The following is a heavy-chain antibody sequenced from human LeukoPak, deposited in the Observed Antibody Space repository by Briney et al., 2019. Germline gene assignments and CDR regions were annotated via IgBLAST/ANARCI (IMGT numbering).Heavy chain of an antibody. D-gene: IGHD6-6*01. CDR2: ISWNSGSV. Sequence: PGRSLRLSCAASGLTFDDYAMHWVRQAPGKGLEWVSGISWNSGSVDYADSVKGRFTISRDNAKNSLYLQMNSLRAEDMALYFCAKDRYSTSSCFDYWGQGTLVTVSS. CDR3: AKDRYSTSSCFDY. CDR1: GLTFDDYA. V-gene: IGHV3-9*03. J-gene: IGHJ4*02.